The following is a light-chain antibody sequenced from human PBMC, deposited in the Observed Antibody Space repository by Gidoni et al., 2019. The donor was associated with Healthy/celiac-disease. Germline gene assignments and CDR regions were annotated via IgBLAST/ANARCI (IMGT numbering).Light chain of an antibody. V-gene: IGKV1-39*01. Sequence: DIQMTQSPSSLSASVGDRVTITCRASQSISSYLNWYQQKPGKAPKLLIYAASSLQSGVPSRFSGSGSGTDVTLTISSLQPEDFATYYCQQSYSTPLTFGPETKVDIK. CDR2: AAS. J-gene: IGKJ3*01. CDR3: QQSYSTPLT. CDR1: QSISSY.